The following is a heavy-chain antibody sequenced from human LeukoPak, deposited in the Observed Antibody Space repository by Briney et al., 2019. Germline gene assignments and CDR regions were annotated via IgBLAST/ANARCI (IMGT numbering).Heavy chain of an antibody. J-gene: IGHJ4*02. CDR3: AKDASRNLYCSGGSCYFDY. Sequence: GGSLRLSCAASGFTFSSYSMNWVRQAPGKGLEWVAFIRYDGSNKYYADSVKGRFTISRDNSKITLFLQMNSLRAEDTAVYYCAKDASRNLYCSGGSCYFDYWGQGTLVTVSS. D-gene: IGHD2-15*01. V-gene: IGHV3-30*02. CDR2: IRYDGSNK. CDR1: GFTFSSYS.